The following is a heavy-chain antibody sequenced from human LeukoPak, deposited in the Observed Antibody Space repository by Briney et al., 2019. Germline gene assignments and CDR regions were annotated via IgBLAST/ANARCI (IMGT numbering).Heavy chain of an antibody. V-gene: IGHV4-39*07. Sequence: SETLSLTCTDSGGSISSSSYYWGWIRQPPGKGLEWIGSIYYSGSTYYNPSLKSRVTISVDTPKNQFSLKLSSVTAADTAVYYCARDPAVDGYNYQFDYWGQGTLVTVSS. CDR1: GGSISSSSYY. CDR3: ARDPAVDGYNYQFDY. CDR2: IYYSGST. D-gene: IGHD5-24*01. J-gene: IGHJ4*02.